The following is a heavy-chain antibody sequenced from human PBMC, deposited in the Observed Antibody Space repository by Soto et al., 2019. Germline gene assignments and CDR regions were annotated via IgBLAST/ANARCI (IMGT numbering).Heavy chain of an antibody. CDR1: GGSISNGAYY. V-gene: IGHV4-31*03. J-gene: IGHJ4*02. D-gene: IGHD3-10*01. Sequence: SETLSLTCTVSGGSISNGAYYWSWIRQHPGKGLAWIVYMHYSGTTYYNPSLRSRVTISVDASKNQFSLNLSSVTAADTAVYYCASRKSSPYFDYWGQGTLVTVS. CDR3: ASRKSSPYFDY. CDR2: MHYSGTT.